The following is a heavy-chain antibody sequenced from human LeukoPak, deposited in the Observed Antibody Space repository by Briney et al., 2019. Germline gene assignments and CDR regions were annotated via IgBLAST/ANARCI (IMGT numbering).Heavy chain of an antibody. D-gene: IGHD3-22*01. CDR1: GGSFSGYY. CDR2: INHSGST. J-gene: IGHJ3*02. CDR3: ASAYDSDAFDI. V-gene: IGHV4-34*01. Sequence: SETLSPTCAVYGGSFSGYYWSWIRQPPGKGLEWVGEINHSGSTNYNPSLKSRVTISVDTSKNQFSLKLSSVTAADTAVYYCASAYDSDAFDIWGQGTMVTVSS.